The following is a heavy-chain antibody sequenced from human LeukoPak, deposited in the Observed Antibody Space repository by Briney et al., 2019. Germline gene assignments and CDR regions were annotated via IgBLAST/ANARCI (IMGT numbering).Heavy chain of an antibody. D-gene: IGHD5-12*01. J-gene: IGHJ4*02. CDR2: ISAYNGNT. Sequence: ASVKVSCKASGYTFTNYGISWVRQAPGQGLEWMGWISAYNGNTNYAQKLQGRVTMTTDTSTTTAYMELRSLRSDDTAVYHCARMSGYSGYDSNDYWGQGTLVTVSS. CDR1: GYTFTNYG. CDR3: ARMSGYSGYDSNDY. V-gene: IGHV1-18*01.